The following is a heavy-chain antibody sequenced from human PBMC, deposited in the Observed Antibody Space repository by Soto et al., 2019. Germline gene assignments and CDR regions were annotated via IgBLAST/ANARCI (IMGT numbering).Heavy chain of an antibody. D-gene: IGHD3-10*01. J-gene: IGHJ6*03. V-gene: IGHV4-34*01. CDR3: ARGLLLWFGELSRRGGYYYYMDV. CDR1: GGSFSGYY. CDR2: INDSGSS. Sequence: QVQLQQWGAGLLKPSETLSLTCAVYGGSFSGYYWSWIRQPPGTGLEWIGEINDSGSSNYNPSLKSRVAISVNTRKNQFSLKLSTVTAADTAVYYCARGLLLWFGELSRRGGYYYYMDVWGKGTMVTVSS.